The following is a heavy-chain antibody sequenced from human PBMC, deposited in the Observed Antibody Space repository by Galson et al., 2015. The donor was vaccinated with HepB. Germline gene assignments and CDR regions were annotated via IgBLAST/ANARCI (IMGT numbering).Heavy chain of an antibody. CDR2: ISSSSSTI. CDR3: AREGYSSSWYSGWYFDL. J-gene: IGHJ2*01. CDR1: GFTFSSYS. Sequence: SLRLSCAASGFTFSSYSMNWVRQAPGKGLEWVSYISSSSSTIYYADSVKGRFTISRDNAKKSLYLQMNSLRAEDTAVYYCAREGYSSSWYSGWYFDLWGRGTLVTVSS. V-gene: IGHV3-48*01. D-gene: IGHD6-13*01.